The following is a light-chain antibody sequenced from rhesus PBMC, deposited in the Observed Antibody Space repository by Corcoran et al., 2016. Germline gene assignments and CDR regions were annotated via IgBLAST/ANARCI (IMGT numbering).Light chain of an antibody. V-gene: IGKV3-24*04. J-gene: IGKJ1*01. CDR1: QSVGNY. CDR2: GAS. CDR3: QESSNFWT. Sequence: EIVVTQSPATLSLSPGDRATLSCRASQSVGNYLAGFQQKPGQAPRLLIDGASSRATGIPDRFSGSGSGTDFTLPISRLEPGDVGVYYCQESSNFWTFGQGTKVEIK.